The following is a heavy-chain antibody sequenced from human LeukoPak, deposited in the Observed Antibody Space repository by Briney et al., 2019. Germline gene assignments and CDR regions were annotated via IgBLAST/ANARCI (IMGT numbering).Heavy chain of an antibody. CDR3: ARDDGWRDIVVVPAAIGWFDP. CDR2: ISSSSSTI. V-gene: IGHV3-48*01. Sequence: PGGSLRLSCAASGFTFSSYSMNWVRQAPGTGLEWVSYISSSSSTIYYADSVKGRFTISRDNAKNSLYLQMNSLRAEDTAVYYCARDDGWRDIVVVPAAIGWFDPWGQGTLVTVSS. J-gene: IGHJ5*02. CDR1: GFTFSSYS. D-gene: IGHD2-2*01.